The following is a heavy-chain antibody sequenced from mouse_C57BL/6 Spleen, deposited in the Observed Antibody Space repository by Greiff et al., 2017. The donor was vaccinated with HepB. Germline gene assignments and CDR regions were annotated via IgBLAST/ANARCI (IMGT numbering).Heavy chain of an antibody. CDR2: IWWDDDK. CDR1: GFSLSTFGMG. D-gene: IGHD2-4*01. V-gene: IGHV8-8*01. CDR3: ARMDDDDVGVSFAY. Sequence: QVTLKVCGPGILQPSQTLSLTCSFSGFSLSTFGMGVGWIRQPSGKGLEWLAHIWWDDDKYYNPALKSRLTISKDTSKNQVFLKIANVDTADTATYYCARMDDDDVGVSFAYWGQWTLVTVSA. J-gene: IGHJ3*01.